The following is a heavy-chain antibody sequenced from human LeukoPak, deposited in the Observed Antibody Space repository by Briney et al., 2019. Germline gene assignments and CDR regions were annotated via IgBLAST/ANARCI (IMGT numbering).Heavy chain of an antibody. V-gene: IGHV4-34*11. J-gene: IGHJ4*02. CDR1: GGSFSGYY. Sequence: SETLSLTCAVYGGSFSGYYWSWIRQPPGKGLEWIGYIYYTGSTNYNPSLNSRVTISLDTSKNQFSLRLNSVTAADTAVYFCARGGWSLDYWGQGTLVTVSS. D-gene: IGHD6-19*01. CDR2: IYYTGST. CDR3: ARGGWSLDY.